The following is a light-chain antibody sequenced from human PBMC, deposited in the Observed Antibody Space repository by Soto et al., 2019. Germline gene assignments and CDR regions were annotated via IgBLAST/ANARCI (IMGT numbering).Light chain of an antibody. V-gene: IGKV3-11*01. Sequence: PGERATLSCRASQSVSSYLAWYQQKPGQAPRLLIYDASKRATGIPARFSGSGSGTDFTLTISSLEPEDFAVYYCQQRSNWLLGPGTKVDIK. J-gene: IGKJ3*01. CDR3: QQRSNWL. CDR2: DAS. CDR1: QSVSSY.